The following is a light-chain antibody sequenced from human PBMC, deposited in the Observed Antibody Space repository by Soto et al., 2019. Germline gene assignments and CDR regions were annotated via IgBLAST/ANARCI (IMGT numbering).Light chain of an antibody. Sequence: QSALTQPASVSGSPGESIIISCTGSSSDIGAYDYVSWYQHHPGRAPKVIIFDVNDRASGVSHRFSGSKSGNTASLTISGLQAEDEADYYCCSYTGTTSPWVFGGGTKVTVL. J-gene: IGLJ3*02. V-gene: IGLV2-14*03. CDR1: SSDIGAYDY. CDR2: DVN. CDR3: CSYTGTTSPWV.